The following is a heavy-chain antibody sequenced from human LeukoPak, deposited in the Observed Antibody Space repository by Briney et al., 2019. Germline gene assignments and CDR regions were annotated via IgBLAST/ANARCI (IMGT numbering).Heavy chain of an antibody. V-gene: IGHV3-33*01. CDR1: GFTFSSYG. J-gene: IGHJ5*02. D-gene: IGHD6-25*01. Sequence: GGSLRLSCAASGFTFSSYGMHWVRQAPGKGLEWVAVIWYDGSNKYYADSVKGRFTISRDNSKNTLFLQMNSLRTEDTAVYYCARVTAAAAREVWFDPWGQGTLVTVSS. CDR3: ARVTAAAAREVWFDP. CDR2: IWYDGSNK.